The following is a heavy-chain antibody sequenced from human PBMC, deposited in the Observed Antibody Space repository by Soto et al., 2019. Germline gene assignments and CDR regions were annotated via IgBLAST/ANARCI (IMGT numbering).Heavy chain of an antibody. V-gene: IGHV3-30*18. CDR2: ISYDGSNK. Sequence: GGSLRLSCAASGFTFSSYGMHWVRQAPGKGLEWVAVISYDGSNKYYADSVKGRFTISRDNSKNTLYLQMNSLRAEDTAVYYCAKDQDSGDYVGNGDYCGQGTLVAVSS. CDR3: AKDQDSGDYVGNGDY. D-gene: IGHD4-17*01. J-gene: IGHJ4*02. CDR1: GFTFSSYG.